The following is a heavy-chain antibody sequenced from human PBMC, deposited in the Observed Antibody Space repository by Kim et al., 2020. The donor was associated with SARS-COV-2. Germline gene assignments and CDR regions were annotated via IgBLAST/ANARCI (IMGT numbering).Heavy chain of an antibody. D-gene: IGHD6-13*01. CDR3: AKAIAAAGLGFDY. CDR2: ISWNSGSI. Sequence: GGSLRLSCAASGFTFDDYAMHWVRQAPGKGLEWVSGISWNSGSIGYADSVKGRFTISRDNAKNSLYLQMNSLRAEDTALYYCAKAIAAAGLGFDYWGQGTLVTVSS. J-gene: IGHJ4*02. CDR1: GFTFDDYA. V-gene: IGHV3-9*01.